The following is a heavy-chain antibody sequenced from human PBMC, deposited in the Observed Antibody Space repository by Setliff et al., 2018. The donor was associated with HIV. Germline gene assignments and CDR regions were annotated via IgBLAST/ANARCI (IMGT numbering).Heavy chain of an antibody. D-gene: IGHD3-16*02. CDR1: GGAISSGGYY. Sequence: SDTLSLTCTVSGGAISSGGYYWSWIRQHPGQGLEWIGYIYHSGSTYYNTYLTRRLTISVDTSKNQLSLKLSSVTAADTAMYYCAAAITFGGVIVIWGQGTLVTVSS. J-gene: IGHJ4*02. CDR2: IYHSGST. CDR3: AAAITFGGVIVI. V-gene: IGHV4-31*03.